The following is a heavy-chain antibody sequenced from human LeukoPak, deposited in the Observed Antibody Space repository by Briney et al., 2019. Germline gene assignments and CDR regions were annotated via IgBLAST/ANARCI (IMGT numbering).Heavy chain of an antibody. CDR2: IYTSGST. CDR3: AAMGPAAAHVDY. J-gene: IGHJ4*02. Sequence: SETLSLTCTVSGGSISSYYWSWIRQPAGKGLEWIGRIYTSGSTNYNPSLKSRVTMSVDTSKNQFSLKLSSVTAADTAVCYCAAMGPAAAHVDYWGQGTLVTVSS. CDR1: GGSISSYY. D-gene: IGHD6-13*01. V-gene: IGHV4-4*07.